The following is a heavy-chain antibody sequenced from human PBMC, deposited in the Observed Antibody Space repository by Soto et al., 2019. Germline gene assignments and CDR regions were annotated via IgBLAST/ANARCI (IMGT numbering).Heavy chain of an antibody. J-gene: IGHJ5*02. CDR2: IIPIFGTG. CDR3: ARSPPPTYYYDSSGPAWFDP. CDR1: GGTFSSYA. V-gene: IGHV1-69*01. Sequence: QVQLVQSGAEVKKPGSSVKVSCKASGGTFSSYAISWVRQAPGQGLEWMGGIIPIFGTGNYAQKVQGRVTITQDESTSTAYMELSSLRSEDTAVYYCARSPPPTYYYDSSGPAWFDPWGQGTLVTVSS. D-gene: IGHD3-22*01.